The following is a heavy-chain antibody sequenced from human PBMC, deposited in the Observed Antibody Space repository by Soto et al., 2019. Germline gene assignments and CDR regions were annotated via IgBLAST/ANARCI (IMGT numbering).Heavy chain of an antibody. J-gene: IGHJ6*02. V-gene: IGHV1-69*01. CDR2: IIPMFETV. CDR3: GRELRPGNYGRDV. Sequence: QEQLLQSGAEVRKPGSSVKVSCKASGGTFDNYAVSWVRQAPGQGLEWMGGIIPMFETVNYAQRFQGRLRIAATESRSPAYMELTSLPSADTAIFFCGRELRPGNYGRDVWGQGTTVTSP. D-gene: IGHD2-15*01. CDR1: GGTFDNYA.